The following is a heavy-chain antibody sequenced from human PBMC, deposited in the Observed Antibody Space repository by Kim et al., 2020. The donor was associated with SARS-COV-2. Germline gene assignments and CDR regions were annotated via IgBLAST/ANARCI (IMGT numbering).Heavy chain of an antibody. CDR3: ARLELQPPNLDTPGHYYYGMDV. Sequence: SETLSLTCTVSGGSISSYYWSWIRQPPGKGLEWIGYIYYSGSTNYNPSLKSRVTISVDTSKNQFSLKLSSVTAADTAVYYCARLELQPPNLDTPGHYYYGMDVWGQGTTVTVSS. D-gene: IGHD5-18*01. CDR1: GGSISSYY. V-gene: IGHV4-59*08. J-gene: IGHJ6*02. CDR2: IYYSGST.